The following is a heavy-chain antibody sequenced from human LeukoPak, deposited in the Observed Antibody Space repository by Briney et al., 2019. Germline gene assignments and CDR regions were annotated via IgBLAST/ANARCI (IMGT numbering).Heavy chain of an antibody. V-gene: IGHV3-33*01. CDR3: AREGGVVPAAIRLRYYYGMDV. D-gene: IGHD2-2*01. CDR1: GFTFSSYG. J-gene: IGHJ6*02. CDR2: IWYDGSNK. Sequence: GGSLRLSCAASGFTFSSYGMHWVRQAPGKGLEWVAVIWYDGSNKYYADSVKGRFTISRDNSKNALYLQMNSLRAEDTAVYYCAREGGVVPAAIRLRYYYGMDVWGQGTTVTVSS.